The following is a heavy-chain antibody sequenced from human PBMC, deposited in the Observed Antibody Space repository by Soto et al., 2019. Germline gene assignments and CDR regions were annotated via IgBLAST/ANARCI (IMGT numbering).Heavy chain of an antibody. CDR1: GFTFSSYG. CDR2: IWYDGSNK. J-gene: IGHJ6*02. CDR3: ARDRGLVDSSGCPDV. D-gene: IGHD6-19*01. Sequence: QVQLVESGGGVVQPGRSLRLSSAASGFTFSSYGMHWVRQAPGKGLEWVAVIWYDGSNKYYADSVKGRFTISRDNSKNTLYLQMNSLRAEDTAVYYCARDRGLVDSSGCPDVWGQGTTVTVSS. V-gene: IGHV3-33*01.